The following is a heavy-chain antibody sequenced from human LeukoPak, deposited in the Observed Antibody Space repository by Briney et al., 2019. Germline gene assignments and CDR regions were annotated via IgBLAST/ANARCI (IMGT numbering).Heavy chain of an antibody. D-gene: IGHD3-16*01. CDR2: IIPIFGTA. V-gene: IGHV1-69*05. Sequence: GASVKVSCKASGYTFTGYYMHWVRQAPGQGLEWMGGIIPIFGTANYAQKFQGRVTITTDESTSTAYMELSSLRSEDTAVYYCARGLLLLVPALGYWGQGTLVTVSS. CDR1: GYTFTGYY. J-gene: IGHJ4*02. CDR3: ARGLLLLVPALGY.